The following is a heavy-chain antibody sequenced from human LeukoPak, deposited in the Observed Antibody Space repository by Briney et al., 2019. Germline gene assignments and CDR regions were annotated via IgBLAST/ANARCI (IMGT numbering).Heavy chain of an antibody. D-gene: IGHD5-24*01. CDR1: GFTFDDYA. CDR3: ARGRRHGYNYNYFDY. Sequence: QPGGSLRLSCAASGFTFDDYAMHWVRQAPGKGLEWVSLISGDGGSTYYADSVKGRFTISRDNSKNSLYLQMNSLRTEDTALYYCARGRRHGYNYNYFDYCGQGTLVTVSS. J-gene: IGHJ4*02. CDR2: ISGDGGST. V-gene: IGHV3-43*02.